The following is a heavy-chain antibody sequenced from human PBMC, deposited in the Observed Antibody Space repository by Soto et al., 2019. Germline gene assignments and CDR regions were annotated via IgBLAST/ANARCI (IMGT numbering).Heavy chain of an antibody. CDR3: ARGLRRGLIDGY. J-gene: IGHJ4*02. Sequence: QVQLQQWGAGLLKPSETLSLTCAVYGGSFSGYYWSWIRQPPGKGLEWIGEINHSGSTNYNPSLKGRVTISVDTSKNQFSLKLSSVTAADTAVYYCARGLRRGLIDGYWGQGTLVTVSS. CDR2: INHSGST. V-gene: IGHV4-34*01. CDR1: GGSFSGYY.